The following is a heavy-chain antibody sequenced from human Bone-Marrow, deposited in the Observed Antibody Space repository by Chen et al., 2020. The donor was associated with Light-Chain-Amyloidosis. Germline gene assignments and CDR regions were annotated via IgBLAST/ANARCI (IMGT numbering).Heavy chain of an antibody. D-gene: IGHD3-22*01. CDR2: SYTSGST. Sequence: QVQLLASGPGLVKPSEPLPPTCTVSGGSISSYYWSWIRQPAGKGLEWIGRSYTSGSTNYNPSLKSRVTMSVDTSKNQCSLKLSSVTAADTAVYYCARSYDSSGYLAYYFDYWGQGTLVTVSS. V-gene: IGHV4-4*07. CDR1: GGSISSYY. J-gene: IGHJ4*02. CDR3: ARSYDSSGYLAYYFDY.